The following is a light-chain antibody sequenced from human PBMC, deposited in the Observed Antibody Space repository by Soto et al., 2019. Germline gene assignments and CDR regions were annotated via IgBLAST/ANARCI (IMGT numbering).Light chain of an antibody. CDR3: QQYSKWPLT. J-gene: IGKJ4*01. CDR2: SAS. CDR1: QSVSSY. Sequence: EIVMTQSPATLSVSPGERATLSCRASQSVSSYLAWYQQKPGQAPRLLIYSASTRATGIPARFSGSGSGTEFILTISSLQSEDFVVYYCQQYSKWPLTFGGGTKVEIK. V-gene: IGKV3-15*01.